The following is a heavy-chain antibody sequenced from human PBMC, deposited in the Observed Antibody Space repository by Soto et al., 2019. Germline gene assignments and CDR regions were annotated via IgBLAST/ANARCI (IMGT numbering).Heavy chain of an antibody. CDR1: GFSFDTSGVG. D-gene: IGHD1-1*01. V-gene: IGHV2-5*02. CDR2: TYWDDTQ. Sequence: QITLRESGPTLVKPTQTLTLSCTFSGFSFDTSGVGVAWIRQRPGKGLEWLALTYWDDTQRYSHSIKTRLSVSQDTSHNRVVLTMTNMDPLDTGTYYCAHHGGLDVHASFQKWGQGIGVIVSS. J-gene: IGHJ1*01. CDR3: AHHGGLDVHASFQK.